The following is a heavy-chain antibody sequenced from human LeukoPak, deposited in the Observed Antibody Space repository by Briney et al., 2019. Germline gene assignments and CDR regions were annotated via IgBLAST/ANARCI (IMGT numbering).Heavy chain of an antibody. CDR3: AKDPRNILTGDYDDFDI. V-gene: IGHV1-46*01. J-gene: IGHJ3*02. Sequence: ASVKVSCKASGYTFTSYYMHWVRQAPGQGLEWMGIINPSGGSTNYAQKFQGRVTMTRDMSTSTVYMELTTLTSDDTAVYFCAKDPRNILTGDYDDFDIWGQGTMVIVSS. CDR2: INPSGGST. D-gene: IGHD3-9*01. CDR1: GYTFTSYY.